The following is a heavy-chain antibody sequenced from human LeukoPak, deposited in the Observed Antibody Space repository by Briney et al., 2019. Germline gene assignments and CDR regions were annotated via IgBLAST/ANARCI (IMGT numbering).Heavy chain of an antibody. Sequence: PSETLSLTCTVSGGSISAYYWSWIRQPPGKGLEWIGYIYSSGSTNYNPSLKSRVTISLDTSKHQFSLNLRSVTAADTAMYYCARHSSSSRGWFDPWGQGILATASS. J-gene: IGHJ5*02. V-gene: IGHV4-59*08. CDR1: GGSISAYY. CDR2: IYSSGST. D-gene: IGHD6-6*01. CDR3: ARHSSSSRGWFDP.